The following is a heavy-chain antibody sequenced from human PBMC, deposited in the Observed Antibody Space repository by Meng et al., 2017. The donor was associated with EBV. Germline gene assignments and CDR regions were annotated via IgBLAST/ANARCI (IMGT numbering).Heavy chain of an antibody. CDR1: GFTFISDA. CDR3: ARDPDSSGWYNFDY. D-gene: IGHD6-19*01. CDR2: ISYDGSNK. J-gene: IGHJ4*02. V-gene: IGHV3-30-3*01. Sequence: QGRLWGCGGGCVRPGRSLGLSWAAFGFTFISDAMHWVRQAPGKGVEWVAVISYDGSNKYYADSVKGRFTISRDNSKNTLYLQMNSLRAEDTAVYYCARDPDSSGWYNFDYWGQGTLVTVSS.